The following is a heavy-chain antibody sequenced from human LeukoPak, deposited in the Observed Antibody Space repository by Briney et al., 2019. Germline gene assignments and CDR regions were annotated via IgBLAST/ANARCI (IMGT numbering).Heavy chain of an antibody. J-gene: IGHJ6*02. CDR3: AKAPPGVYHYGMDV. V-gene: IGHV3-23*01. D-gene: IGHD7-27*01. CDR2: ISGSGVST. Sequence: GGSLRLSCAVSGFTFSSYAMSWVRQAPGKGLEWVSAISGSGVSTYYADSVKGWFTISRDNSKNTLYLQMNGLRAEDPAIYYCAKAPPGVYHYGMDVWGQGTTVTVSS. CDR1: GFTFSSYA.